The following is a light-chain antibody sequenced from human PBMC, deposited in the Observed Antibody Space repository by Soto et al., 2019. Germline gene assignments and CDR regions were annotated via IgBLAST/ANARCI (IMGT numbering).Light chain of an antibody. CDR3: LHRSTWPFLT. CDR1: QTVSSY. J-gene: IGKJ4*01. Sequence: LLTQSPATVSLSPGESATLSCRASQTVSSYLAWYQQKPGQAPRLLIYYASERATGIPARFSGSGSGADYTLTISSLEPEDSAVYYCLHRSTWPFLTFGGGTNVEI. V-gene: IGKV3-11*01. CDR2: YAS.